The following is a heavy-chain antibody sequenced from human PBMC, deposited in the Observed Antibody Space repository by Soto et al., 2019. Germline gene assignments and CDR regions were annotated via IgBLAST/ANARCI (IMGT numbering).Heavy chain of an antibody. CDR1: GFTFSSYA. Sequence: QVQLVESGGGVVQPGRSLRLSCAASGFTFSSYAMHWVRQAPGKGLEWVAVISYDGSNKYYADSVKGRFTISRDNSKNTLYLQMNSLRAEDTAVYYCARDSYSSSWHDRRWYYYYGMDVWGQGTTVTVSS. CDR3: ARDSYSSSWHDRRWYYYYGMDV. J-gene: IGHJ6*02. V-gene: IGHV3-30-3*01. CDR2: ISYDGSNK. D-gene: IGHD6-13*01.